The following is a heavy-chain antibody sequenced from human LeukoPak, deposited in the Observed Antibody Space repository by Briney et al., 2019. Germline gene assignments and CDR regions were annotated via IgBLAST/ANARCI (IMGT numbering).Heavy chain of an antibody. Sequence: ASVKVSCKASGYTFTSYGISWVRQAPGQGLEWMGRINPNSGGTNYAQKFQGRVTMTRDTSISTAYMELSRLRSDDTAVYYCARDQGSGPTGDAFDIWGQGTMVTVSS. CDR2: INPNSGGT. J-gene: IGHJ3*02. CDR1: GYTFTSYG. D-gene: IGHD6-19*01. V-gene: IGHV1-2*06. CDR3: ARDQGSGPTGDAFDI.